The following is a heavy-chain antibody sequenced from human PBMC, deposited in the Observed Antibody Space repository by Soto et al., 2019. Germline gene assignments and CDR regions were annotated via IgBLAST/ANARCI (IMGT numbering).Heavy chain of an antibody. CDR1: GGSFTSNNW. V-gene: IGHV4-4*02. D-gene: IGHD1-7*01. CDR2: LHRTGSP. Sequence: PSETLSLTCAVSGGSFTSNNWWTWVRQPPGQGLEWIGELHRTGSPNYNPSLKSRVTISLDKSDNQFSPKATSLPAADTAVYYCASRDPGTSDDYWGQGTLVTVSS. CDR3: ASRDPGTSDDY. J-gene: IGHJ4*02.